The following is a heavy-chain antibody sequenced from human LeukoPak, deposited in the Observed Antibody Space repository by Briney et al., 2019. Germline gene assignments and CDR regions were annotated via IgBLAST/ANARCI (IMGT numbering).Heavy chain of an antibody. J-gene: IGHJ4*02. V-gene: IGHV3-7*01. CDR1: GFTFSSYW. CDR3: ARVGCSGGSCYPTLISLYFDY. CDR2: IKQDGSEK. Sequence: PGGSLRLSCAASGFTFSSYWMSWVRQAPGKGLEWVANIKQDGSEKYYVDSVKGRFTISRDNAKNSLYLQMNSLRAEDTAVYYCARVGCSGGSCYPTLISLYFDYWGQGTLVTVSS. D-gene: IGHD2-15*01.